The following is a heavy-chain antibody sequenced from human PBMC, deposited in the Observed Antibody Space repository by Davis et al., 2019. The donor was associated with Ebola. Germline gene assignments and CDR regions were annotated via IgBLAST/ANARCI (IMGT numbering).Heavy chain of an antibody. J-gene: IGHJ6*02. D-gene: IGHD2-2*02. Sequence: GESLKISCKGSGYSFTSYWIGWVRQMPGKGLEWMGIIYPGDSDTRYSPSFQGQVTISADKSISTAYLQWSSLKASDTAMYYCARQSYCSSTSCYTSYYYGMDVWGQETTVTVSS. CDR1: GYSFTSYW. CDR2: IYPGDSDT. V-gene: IGHV5-51*01. CDR3: ARQSYCSSTSCYTSYYYGMDV.